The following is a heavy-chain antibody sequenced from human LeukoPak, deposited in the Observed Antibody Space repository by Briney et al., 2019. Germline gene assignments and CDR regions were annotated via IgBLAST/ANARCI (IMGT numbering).Heavy chain of an antibody. Sequence: SETLSLTCTVSGGSISSYYWSWIRQPPGKGLEWIGYIYYSGSTYYNPSLKSRVSISIDTSKNQFSLKLYSVTASDAAIYYCARHLSGTTMAHYFDFWGQGTLVTVSS. V-gene: IGHV4-59*08. CDR1: GGSISSYY. CDR3: ARHLSGTTMAHYFDF. CDR2: IYYSGST. J-gene: IGHJ4*02. D-gene: IGHD1-1*01.